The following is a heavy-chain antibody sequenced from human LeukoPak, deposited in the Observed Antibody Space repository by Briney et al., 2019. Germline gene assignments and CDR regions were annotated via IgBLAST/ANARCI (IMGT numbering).Heavy chain of an antibody. CDR3: ARPPYYYDSSGQD. CDR2: INHSGST. CDR1: GGSFSGYY. Sequence: SETLSLTCAVYGGSFSGYYWSWIRQPPGKGLEWIGEINHSGSTNYNPSLKSRVTLSVDTSKNQFSLKLSSVTAADTAVYYCARPPYYYDSSGQDWGQGTLVTVSS. V-gene: IGHV4-34*01. D-gene: IGHD3-22*01. J-gene: IGHJ4*02.